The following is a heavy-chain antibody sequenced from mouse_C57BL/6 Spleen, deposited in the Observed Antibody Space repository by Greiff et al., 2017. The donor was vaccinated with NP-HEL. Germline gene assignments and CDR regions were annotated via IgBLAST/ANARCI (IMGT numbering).Heavy chain of an antibody. CDR1: GYTFTSYW. CDR3: ARGELGRYSMDY. J-gene: IGHJ4*01. D-gene: IGHD4-1*01. V-gene: IGHV1-50*01. CDR2: IDPSDSYT. Sequence: QVQLQQPGAELVKPGASVKLSCKASGYTFTSYWMQWVKQRPGQGLEWIGEIDPSDSYTNYNQKFKGKATLTVDTSSSTAYMQLSSLTSEDSAVYYCARGELGRYSMDYWGQGTSVTVSS.